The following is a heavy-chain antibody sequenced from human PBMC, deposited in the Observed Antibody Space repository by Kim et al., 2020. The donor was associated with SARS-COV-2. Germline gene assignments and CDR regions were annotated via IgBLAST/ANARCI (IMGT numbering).Heavy chain of an antibody. CDR1: GFTFSNAG. CDR2: IKSKTDGGTT. Sequence: GGSLRLSCAASGFTFSNAGMSWVRQAPGKGLEWVGRIKSKTDGGTTDYAAPVKGRFTISRDDSKNTLYLQMNSLKTEDTAVYYCTIHPRRIKGVSLKTDYWGQGTLVTVSS. J-gene: IGHJ4*02. D-gene: IGHD2-8*01. V-gene: IGHV3-15*01. CDR3: TIHPRRIKGVSLKTDY.